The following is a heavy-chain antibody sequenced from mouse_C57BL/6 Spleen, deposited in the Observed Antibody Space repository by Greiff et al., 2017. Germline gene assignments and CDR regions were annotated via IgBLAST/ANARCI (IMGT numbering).Heavy chain of an antibody. CDR2: ISGGGGNT. Sequence: EVKLMESGGGLVKPGGSLKLSCAASGFTFSSYTMSWVRQTPEKRLEWVATISGGGGNTYYPDSVKGRFTISRDNAKNTRYLQMSRLRSEDTALYYCARSPGALDYWGQGTSVTVSS. CDR3: ARSPGALDY. V-gene: IGHV5-9*01. J-gene: IGHJ4*01. CDR1: GFTFSSYT.